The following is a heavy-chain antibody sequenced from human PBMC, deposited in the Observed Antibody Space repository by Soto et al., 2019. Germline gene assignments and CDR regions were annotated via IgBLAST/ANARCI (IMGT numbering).Heavy chain of an antibody. CDR3: ARHTSNFRYYYYAMDV. J-gene: IGHJ6*02. Sequence: GESLKISCKGSGYTFTDYWIGWVRQLPGKGLEWMGIIYPGDSDTRYSPSFQGHVTITVDKSTSTAYLQWNTLKALDTAMYYCARHTSNFRYYYYAMDVWGQGTTVTVSS. CDR2: IYPGDSDT. V-gene: IGHV5-51*01. CDR1: GYTFTDYW. D-gene: IGHD2-2*01.